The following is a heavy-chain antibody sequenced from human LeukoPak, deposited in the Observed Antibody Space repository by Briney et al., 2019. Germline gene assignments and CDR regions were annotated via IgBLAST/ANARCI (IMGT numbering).Heavy chain of an antibody. CDR2: ISPKSGGT. D-gene: IGHD6-13*01. CDR3: AFLAAAHPAFDY. CDR1: GYAFSDHF. Sequence: ASVKVSCKGSGYAFSDHFIHWVRQAPGQGLEWMGWISPKSGGTNYAQKFQGRVTMTRDTSISTVYMELSRLSTDDTAVYYCAFLAAAHPAFDYWGQGTLVTVSS. V-gene: IGHV1-2*02. J-gene: IGHJ4*02.